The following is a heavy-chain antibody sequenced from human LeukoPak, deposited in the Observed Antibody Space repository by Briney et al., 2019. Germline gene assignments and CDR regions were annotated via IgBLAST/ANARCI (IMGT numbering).Heavy chain of an antibody. D-gene: IGHD2-21*01. CDR3: ARASAFLILLSDLVY. CDR2: FSGGDSST. J-gene: IGHJ4*02. CDR1: GFTFSSYA. Sequence: PGGSLRLSCAASGFTFSSYAMSWVRQAPGKGLEWVSVFSGGDSSTYYAHSVKGRFTISRDNSKNTLYLQMNSLRAEDTAVYYCARASAFLILLSDLVYWGQGTLVTVSS. V-gene: IGHV3-23*01.